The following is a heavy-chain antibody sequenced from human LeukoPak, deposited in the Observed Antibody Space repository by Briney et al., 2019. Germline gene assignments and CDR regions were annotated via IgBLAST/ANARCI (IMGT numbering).Heavy chain of an antibody. Sequence: ASVKVSCKASGYTFTGYYMHWVRQAPGQGLEWMGWINPNSGGTNYAQKFQGRVTMTRDTSISTAYMELSRLRSDDTAVYYCARQYSGSYSHFDYWGQGTLVTVSS. V-gene: IGHV1-2*02. CDR3: ARQYSGSYSHFDY. CDR2: INPNSGGT. CDR1: GYTFTGYY. J-gene: IGHJ4*02. D-gene: IGHD3-10*01.